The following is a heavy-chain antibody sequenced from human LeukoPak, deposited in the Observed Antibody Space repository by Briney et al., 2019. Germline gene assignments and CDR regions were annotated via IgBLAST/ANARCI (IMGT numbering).Heavy chain of an antibody. D-gene: IGHD1-1*01. CDR1: GFTFSDYD. CDR2: IGTAGDT. V-gene: IGHV3-13*01. Sequence: PGGSLRLSCAASGFTFSDYDMHWVRQATGKGLEWVSAIGTAGDTYYTGSVKGRFTISRENAKNSLYLQMNSLRAGDTPVYYCARVAKERVGGVYYFDYWGQGTLVTVSS. J-gene: IGHJ4*02. CDR3: ARVAKERVGGVYYFDY.